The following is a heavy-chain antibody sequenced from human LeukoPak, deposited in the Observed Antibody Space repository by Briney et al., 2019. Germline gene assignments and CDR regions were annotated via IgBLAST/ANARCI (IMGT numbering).Heavy chain of an antibody. CDR3: ARGDSSGSYSVFDY. J-gene: IGHJ4*02. CDR1: GFTFSSXX. V-gene: IGHV3-21*01. Sequence: GGSLRLSCAASGFTFSSXXXNWVRQAPGXGLXXXSFISSSSSYIYYADSVKGRFTISRDNAKNSLYLQKNSLRAEDTAVYYCARGDSSGSYSVFDYWGQGTLVTVSS. D-gene: IGHD1-26*01. CDR2: ISSSSSYI.